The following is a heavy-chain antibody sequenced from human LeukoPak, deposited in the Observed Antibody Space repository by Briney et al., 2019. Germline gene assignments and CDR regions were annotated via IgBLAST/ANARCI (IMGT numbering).Heavy chain of an antibody. CDR3: ARSWDSSGYYSPYFDY. V-gene: IGHV4-59*01. Sequence: PSETLSLTCTVSGGSISSYYWSWIRQPPGKGLEWIGYIYYSGSTNYNPSLKSRVTISVDTSKNQFPLKLSSVTAADTAVYYCARSWDSSGYYSPYFDYWGQGTLVTVSS. D-gene: IGHD3-22*01. J-gene: IGHJ4*02. CDR2: IYYSGST. CDR1: GGSISSYY.